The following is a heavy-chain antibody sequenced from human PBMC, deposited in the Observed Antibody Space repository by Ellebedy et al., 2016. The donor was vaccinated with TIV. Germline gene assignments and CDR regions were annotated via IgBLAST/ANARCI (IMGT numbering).Heavy chain of an antibody. D-gene: IGHD4-11*01. J-gene: IGHJ4*02. V-gene: IGHV3-48*01. CDR2: ISSSSSTI. CDR3: ATNRDYKFGF. Sequence: PGGSLRLSCAAAGCTSRNYWMHWVRQAPGKGLEWVSYISSSSSTIYYADSVKGRFTISRDNAKNSLYLQMNSLRAEDTAVYYCATNRDYKFGFWGQGTLVTVSS. CDR1: GCTSRNYW.